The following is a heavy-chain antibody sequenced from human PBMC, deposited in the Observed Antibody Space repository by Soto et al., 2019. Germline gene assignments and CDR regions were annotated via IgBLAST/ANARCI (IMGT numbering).Heavy chain of an antibody. CDR1: GFTFSSYG. Sequence: QVQLVESGGGVVQPGRSLRLSCAASGFTFSSYGMHWVRQAPGKGLEWVAVISYDGSNKYYADSVKGRFTISRDNSKNTLYLQMNSLRAEDTAVYYCAKERVDIVVVPPPPFPPDPWGQGTLVTVSS. CDR2: ISYDGSNK. J-gene: IGHJ5*02. D-gene: IGHD2-2*03. V-gene: IGHV3-30*18. CDR3: AKERVDIVVVPPPPFPPDP.